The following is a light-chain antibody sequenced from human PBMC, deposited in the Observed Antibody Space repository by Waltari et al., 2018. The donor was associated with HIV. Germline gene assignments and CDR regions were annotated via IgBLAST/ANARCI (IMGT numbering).Light chain of an antibody. Sequence: QSVLTQPPSVSGAPGQRVTISCTGRSSHIGAGYHVHWYQQLPGNAPKLLIYGNSNRPSGVPDRFSGSKSGTSASLAITGLQAEDEADYYCQSHDSSLSGYVFGTGTKVTVL. J-gene: IGLJ1*01. CDR1: SSHIGAGYH. CDR3: QSHDSSLSGYV. CDR2: GNS. V-gene: IGLV1-40*01.